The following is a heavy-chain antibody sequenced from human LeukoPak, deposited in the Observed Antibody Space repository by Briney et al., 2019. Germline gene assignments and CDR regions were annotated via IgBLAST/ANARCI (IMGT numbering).Heavy chain of an antibody. CDR1: GFTFSVST. V-gene: IGHV3-73*01. CDR2: LRSKTDNYAT. J-gene: IGHJ5*02. CDR3: YYEGA. Sequence: GSLRLSCAASGFTFSVSTIHWVRQASGKGLEWVGHLRSKTDNYATAYAASMEGRFTISRDDSRNTVYLQMNSLKSEDTAVYYCYYEGAWGQGTPVTVSS. D-gene: IGHD3-22*01.